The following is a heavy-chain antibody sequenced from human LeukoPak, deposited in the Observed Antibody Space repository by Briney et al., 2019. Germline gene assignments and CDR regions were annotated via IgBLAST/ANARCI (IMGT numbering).Heavy chain of an antibody. J-gene: IGHJ4*02. V-gene: IGHV3-23*01. CDR3: AKGMQYCTNGVCYTPFDY. CDR2: ISVSGGRT. Sequence: GGSLRLSCAASGFTFSSYAMSWVRQAPGEGLEWVSAISVSGGRTYYADSVKGRFTISRDNSKNTLYLQINSLRAEDTAVYYWAKGMQYCTNGVCYTPFDYWGQGTLVTVSS. D-gene: IGHD2-8*01. CDR1: GFTFSSYA.